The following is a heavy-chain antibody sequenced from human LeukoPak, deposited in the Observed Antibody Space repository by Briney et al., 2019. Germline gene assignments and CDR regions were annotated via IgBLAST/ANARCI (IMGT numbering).Heavy chain of an antibody. V-gene: IGHV1-2*02. CDR1: GYTVTSYY. J-gene: IGHJ4*02. CDR3: ARTTVTTRRYDY. D-gene: IGHD4-11*01. CDR2: INPNSGGT. Sequence: GASVKVSCKASGYTVTSYYMHWVRQAPGQGLEWMGWINPNSGGTNYAQKFQGRVTMTRDTSISTAYMELSRLRSDDTAVYYCARTTVTTRRYDYWGQGTLVTVSS.